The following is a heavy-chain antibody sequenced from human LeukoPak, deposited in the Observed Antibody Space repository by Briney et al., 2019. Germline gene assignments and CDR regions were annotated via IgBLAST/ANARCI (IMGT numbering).Heavy chain of an antibody. Sequence: TGGSLRLPCAASGFTSSSYWMHWVRQDPGKGLVWVSRINSDGTTTSYADSVKGRFIIFRDNAKNTLYLQMTSLRAEDTAVYYCARGGSYSNSQLDYWGQGTLVTVSS. CDR1: GFTSSSYW. CDR2: INSDGTTT. CDR3: ARGGSYSNSQLDY. V-gene: IGHV3-74*01. D-gene: IGHD6-6*01. J-gene: IGHJ4*02.